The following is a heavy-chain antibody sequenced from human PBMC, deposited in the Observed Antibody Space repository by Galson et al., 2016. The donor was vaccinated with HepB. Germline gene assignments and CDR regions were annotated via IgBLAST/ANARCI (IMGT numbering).Heavy chain of an antibody. CDR1: GGSISSSHSYY. V-gene: IGHV4-39*02. CDR2: ISYHGKT. J-gene: IGHJ4*02. CDR3: ASDDY. Sequence: SETLSLTCTVSGGSISSSHSYYWGWIRQPPGRGLEWIGTISYHGKTYYHPSLKSQVTISVDTSRNQFSLRLSSVTATDTAVYYCASDDYWGQGTLVTVSS.